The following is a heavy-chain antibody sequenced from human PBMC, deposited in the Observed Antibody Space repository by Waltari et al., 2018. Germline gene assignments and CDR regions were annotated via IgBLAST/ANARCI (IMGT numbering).Heavy chain of an antibody. CDR2: INPKSGAT. V-gene: IGHV1-2*02. Sequence: QVHLVQSGAEVKKPGASVRVSCKTSGYTFRDSYIYWVRQAPGQGLEWMGWINPKSGATNPAQKFQGRVTLTRDTSTSTVYMELRGLTSDDTAIYYCARDLFPNFWSGYGFDIWGQGTKVTVSS. CDR1: GYTFRDSY. D-gene: IGHD3-3*01. CDR3: ARDLFPNFWSGYGFDI. J-gene: IGHJ3*02.